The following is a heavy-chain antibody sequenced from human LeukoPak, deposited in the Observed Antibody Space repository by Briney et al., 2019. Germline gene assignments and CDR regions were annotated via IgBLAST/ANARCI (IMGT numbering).Heavy chain of an antibody. V-gene: IGHV3-23*01. CDR3: AKVYSSGWYFFDY. CDR2: IGTGGDT. D-gene: IGHD6-19*01. CDR1: GFTFNIYP. J-gene: IGHJ4*02. Sequence: GGSLRLSCVASGFTFNIYPMTWVRQSPEKGLEWVSTIGTGGDTYYADSVKGRFTISRDDSKNTLYLQMHSLGAEDTAIYYCAKVYSSGWYFFDYWGQGTLVTVSS.